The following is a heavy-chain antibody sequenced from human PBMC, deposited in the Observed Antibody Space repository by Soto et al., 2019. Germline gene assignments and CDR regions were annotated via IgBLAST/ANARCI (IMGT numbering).Heavy chain of an antibody. J-gene: IGHJ5*02. CDR2: INPSGGST. CDR3: SRASRIFGEPSYRFDP. CDR1: GYTFTSYY. V-gene: IGHV1-46*01. Sequence: QVQLVQSGAEVKKPGASVKVSCKASGYTFTSYYMHWVRQAPGQGLEWMGIINPSGGSTSYAQKFQGRDTMTRDTSTSTVYMELSSMRSEDTAVYYCSRASRIFGEPSYRFDPWGRGTMVSVSS. D-gene: IGHD3-3*01.